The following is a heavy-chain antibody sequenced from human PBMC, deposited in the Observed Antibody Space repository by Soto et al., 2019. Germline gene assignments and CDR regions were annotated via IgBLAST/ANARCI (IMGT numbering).Heavy chain of an antibody. V-gene: IGHV3-30*03. D-gene: IGHD6-13*01. CDR3: ARGPGRSWYSFVNYGMDV. CDR2: ISYDGSNK. CDR1: GFTFSSYG. J-gene: IGHJ6*02. Sequence: QVQLVESGGGVVQPGRSLRLSCAASGFTFSSYGMHWVRQAPGKGLEWVAVISYDGSNKYYADSVKGRFTISRDNSKNTLYLQMNSLRAEDTAVYYCARGPGRSWYSFVNYGMDVWGQGTTVTVSS.